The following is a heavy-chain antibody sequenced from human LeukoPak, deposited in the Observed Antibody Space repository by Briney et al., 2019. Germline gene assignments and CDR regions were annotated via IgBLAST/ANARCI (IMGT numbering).Heavy chain of an antibody. CDR3: ARDKGNDYGDYNWFDP. J-gene: IGHJ5*02. CDR1: GYTFTSYG. V-gene: IGHV1-18*01. CDR2: ISAYNGNT. Sequence: ASVKVSCKASGYTFTSYGISWVRQAPGQGLEWMGWISAYNGNTNYAQKLQGRVTMTTDTSTSTAYMELRSLRSDDTAVYYCARDKGNDYGDYNWFDPWGQGTLVTVSP. D-gene: IGHD4-17*01.